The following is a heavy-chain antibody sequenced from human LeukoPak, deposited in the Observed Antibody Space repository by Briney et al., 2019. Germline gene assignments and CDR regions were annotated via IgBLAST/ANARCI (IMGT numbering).Heavy chain of an antibody. CDR2: TNQDGSAE. J-gene: IGHJ4*02. CDR1: GFTFSSYW. CDR3: AREGRYCTTPSCQTDY. Sequence: PGGSLRLSCAASGFTFSSYWMSWVRQAPGQELEWVANTNQDGSAEYYVDSVKGRFTLSRDNAKNSVYLQMNSLRAEDTAVYYCAREGRYCTTPSCQTDYWGQGTLVTVSS. V-gene: IGHV3-7*01. D-gene: IGHD2-2*01.